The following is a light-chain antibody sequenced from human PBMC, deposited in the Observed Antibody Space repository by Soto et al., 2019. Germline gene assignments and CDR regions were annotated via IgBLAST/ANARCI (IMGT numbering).Light chain of an antibody. Sequence: QSALTQPASVSGSPGQSITISRTGTSSDVGGYHYVSWYQQHPGKAPKLMIYEVSNRPSGVSNRFSGSKSGNTASLTISGLQAEDEADYFCSSYGSTSTRYVFGTGTKLTVL. J-gene: IGLJ1*01. CDR3: SSYGSTSTRYV. V-gene: IGLV2-14*01. CDR2: EVS. CDR1: SSDVGGYHY.